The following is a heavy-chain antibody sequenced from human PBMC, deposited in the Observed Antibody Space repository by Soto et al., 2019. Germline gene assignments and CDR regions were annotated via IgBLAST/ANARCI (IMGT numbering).Heavy chain of an antibody. CDR2: INAGNGNT. Sequence: QVQLVQSGAEVKKPGASVKVSCKASGYTFTSYAMHWVRQAPGQRLEWMGWINAGNGNTKYSQKVQGRVTITRDTSASTAHMELSSLRSEDTGVYYCARGPGGPDGPGDYWGQGTLVTVSS. CDR3: ARGPGGPDGPGDY. D-gene: IGHD2-15*01. CDR1: GYTFTSYA. V-gene: IGHV1-3*01. J-gene: IGHJ4*02.